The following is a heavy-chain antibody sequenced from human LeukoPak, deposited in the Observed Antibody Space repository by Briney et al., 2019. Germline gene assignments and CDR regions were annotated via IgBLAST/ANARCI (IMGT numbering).Heavy chain of an antibody. J-gene: IGHJ3*02. CDR2: IWYDGSNK. Sequence: GGSLRLSCAASGFTFSDYYMSWIRQAPGKGPEWVAVIWYDGSNKYYADSVKGRFTISRDKSKNTLYLQMNSLRAEDTAVYYCARETYYYDSSTPASRSFDIWGQGTMVTVSS. D-gene: IGHD3-22*01. CDR1: GFTFSDYY. CDR3: ARETYYYDSSTPASRSFDI. V-gene: IGHV3-33*08.